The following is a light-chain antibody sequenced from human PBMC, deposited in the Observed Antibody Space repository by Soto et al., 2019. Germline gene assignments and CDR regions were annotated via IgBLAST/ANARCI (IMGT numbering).Light chain of an antibody. CDR3: QQSYSTPIT. CDR1: QAVSTW. CDR2: AAS. J-gene: IGKJ5*01. Sequence: DIQMTQSPSSVSASVGDTVTVTCRASQAVSTWLAWYQQKPGGAPKLLIYAASTLQSGVPSRFSGSGSGTDFTLTIRSLQPEDFATYYCQQSYSTPITFGQGTRLEIK. V-gene: IGKV1-12*01.